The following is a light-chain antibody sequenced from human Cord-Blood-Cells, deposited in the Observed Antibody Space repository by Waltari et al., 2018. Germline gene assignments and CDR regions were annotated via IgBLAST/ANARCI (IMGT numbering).Light chain of an antibody. V-gene: IGKV3-11*01. Sequence: EIVLTQSPATLSLSPGERATLSCRASQSVSSYLAWYQQKPGQAPRLLIYDASNRATGIPARFSGSGSGTDFTLTISSLQPDDFATYYCQQSYSTPPTFGGGTKVEIK. J-gene: IGKJ4*01. CDR1: QSVSSY. CDR3: QQSYSTPPT. CDR2: DAS.